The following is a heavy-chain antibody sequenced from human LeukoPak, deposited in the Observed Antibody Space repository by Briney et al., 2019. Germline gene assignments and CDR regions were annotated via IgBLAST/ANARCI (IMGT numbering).Heavy chain of an antibody. V-gene: IGHV1-8*01. D-gene: IGHD5-12*01. CDR1: GYTFTSYD. CDR3: ARARRGYSGYERNWFDP. J-gene: IGHJ5*02. CDR2: MNPNSGNT. Sequence: ASVKVSCKASGYTFTSYDINWVRQATGQGLEWMGWMNPNSGNTGYAQKFQGRVTMTRNTSISTVYMELSSLRSEDTAVYYCARARRGYSGYERNWFDPWGQGTLVTVSS.